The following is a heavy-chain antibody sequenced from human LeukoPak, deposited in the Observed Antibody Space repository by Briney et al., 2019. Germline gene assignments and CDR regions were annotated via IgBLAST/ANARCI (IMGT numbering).Heavy chain of an antibody. CDR2: IYTSGST. Sequence: SETLSLTCPVSGGSLSSYYWSWIRQPAGKGLEWIGRIYTSGSTNYNPSLKSRVTMSVDTSKNQFSLKLSSVTAADTAVYYCARGRSSSWYVDFDYWGQGTLVTVSS. CDR1: GGSLSSYY. V-gene: IGHV4-4*07. CDR3: ARGRSSSWYVDFDY. D-gene: IGHD6-13*01. J-gene: IGHJ4*02.